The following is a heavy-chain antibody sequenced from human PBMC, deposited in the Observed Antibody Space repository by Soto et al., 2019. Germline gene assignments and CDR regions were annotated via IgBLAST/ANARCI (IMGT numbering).Heavy chain of an antibody. CDR3: ASGQGLLRAFDI. CDR1: GGTFSSYT. Sequence: QVQLVQSGAEVKKPGSSVKVSCKASGGTFSSYTISWVRQATGQGLEWMGRIIPILGIANYAQKFQGRVTITADKSTSTAYMELSSLRSEDTAVYYCASGQGLLRAFDIWGQGTMVTVSS. J-gene: IGHJ3*02. D-gene: IGHD2-21*01. V-gene: IGHV1-69*02. CDR2: IIPILGIA.